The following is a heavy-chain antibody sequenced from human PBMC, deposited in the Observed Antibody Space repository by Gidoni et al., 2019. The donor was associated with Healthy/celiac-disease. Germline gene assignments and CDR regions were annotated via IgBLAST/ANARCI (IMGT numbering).Heavy chain of an antibody. CDR3: ARDLAMGILGASEGWFDP. CDR1: GFTFSRYA. V-gene: IGHV3-30-3*01. Sequence: QVQLVESGGGVVQPGRSLSLSCAASGFTFSRYAIHWVRQAPGKGLEWVAVISNDGFKKYYADSVKGRFTISRDNSKNTLYLQMNSLRAEDTAVYYCARDLAMGILGASEGWFDPWGQGTLVTVSS. D-gene: IGHD1-26*01. CDR2: ISNDGFKK. J-gene: IGHJ5*02.